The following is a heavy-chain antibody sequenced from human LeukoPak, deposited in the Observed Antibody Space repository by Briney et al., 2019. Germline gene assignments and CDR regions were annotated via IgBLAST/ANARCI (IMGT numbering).Heavy chain of an antibody. CDR1: GGSISRYY. J-gene: IGHJ4*02. Sequence: SETLSLTCTVSGGSISRYYWSWMRQPPGKGLEWIGYLYDSVNTKYNPSLKSRVTISLDTSTYQFSLKLSSVTAADTAVYFCARLGWYSGYFDSWGQGTLVTVSS. D-gene: IGHD6-19*01. V-gene: IGHV4-59*01. CDR2: LYDSVNT. CDR3: ARLGWYSGYFDS.